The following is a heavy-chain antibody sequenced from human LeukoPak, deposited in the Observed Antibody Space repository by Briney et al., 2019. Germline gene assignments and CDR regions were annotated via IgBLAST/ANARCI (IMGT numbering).Heavy chain of an antibody. Sequence: GGSLRISCAASGFTFSSYAMHWVRQAPGKGLEWVAVISYDGSNKYYADSVKGRFTISRDNSKNTLYLQMNSLRAEDTAVYYCARDFWSAAAGYMTYYYYYGMDVWGQGTTVTVSS. CDR1: GFTFSSYA. J-gene: IGHJ6*02. CDR2: ISYDGSNK. CDR3: ARDFWSAAAGYMTYYYYYGMDV. V-gene: IGHV3-30-3*01. D-gene: IGHD6-13*01.